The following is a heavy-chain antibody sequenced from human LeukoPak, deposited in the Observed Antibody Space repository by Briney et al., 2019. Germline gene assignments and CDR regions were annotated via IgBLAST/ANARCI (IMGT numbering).Heavy chain of an antibody. J-gene: IGHJ3*02. V-gene: IGHV4-39*07. D-gene: IGHD3-10*01. CDR1: GGSISSSSYY. Sequence: SETLSLTCTVSGGSISSSSYYWGWIRQPPGKGREWIGEINHSGSTNYNPSLKSRVTISIDTSKNQFSLKLSSVTAADTAVYYCARDGPSYAFDIWGQGTMVTVSS. CDR3: ARDGPSYAFDI. CDR2: INHSGST.